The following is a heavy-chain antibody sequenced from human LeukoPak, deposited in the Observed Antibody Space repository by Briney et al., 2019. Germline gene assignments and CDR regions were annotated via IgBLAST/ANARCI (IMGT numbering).Heavy chain of an antibody. CDR2: ISGSDGST. Sequence: GGSLRLSCAASGFIFSNYAMTWVRQAPGKGLEWVSTISGSDGSTYYADSVKGRFTIFRDDSKNTLYLQMNSLRADDTAVYYCAKEKTYYYDSSGYYYDYWGQGTLVTVSS. D-gene: IGHD3-22*01. CDR3: AKEKTYYYDSSGYYYDY. V-gene: IGHV3-23*01. J-gene: IGHJ4*02. CDR1: GFIFSNYA.